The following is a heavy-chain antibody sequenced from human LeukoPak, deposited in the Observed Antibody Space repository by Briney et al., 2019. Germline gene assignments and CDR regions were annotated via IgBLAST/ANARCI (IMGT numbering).Heavy chain of an antibody. CDR2: ITTDTGNP. J-gene: IGHJ3*02. D-gene: IGHD2-15*01. CDR3: ARAARYCSGGSCFSPRTFDI. V-gene: IGHV7-4-1*02. Sequence: ASVKVSCKASGGTFSSYAISWVRQAPGQGLEWVGWITTDTGNPTYAQGFTGRFVFSLDTSVTTAYLQITSLEAEDTAMYYCARAARYCSGGSCFSPRTFDIWGQGTMVTVS. CDR1: GGTFSSYA.